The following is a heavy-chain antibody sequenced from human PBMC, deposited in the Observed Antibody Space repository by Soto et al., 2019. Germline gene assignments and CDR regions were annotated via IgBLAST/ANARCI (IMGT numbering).Heavy chain of an antibody. CDR3: AKDRRGGEYPAFDL. CDR1: GFTVSDYD. Sequence: EVQLLESGGGLVQPGGSLRLSCAASGFTVSDYDMGWVRQAPGKGLEWVSLIRGDGGATYHADSVEGRLTISRDTSENTVYLKMNSLRDEDTALYYCAKDRRGGEYPAFDLWGQGTMVTVSS. CDR2: IRGDGGAT. D-gene: IGHD2-21*01. J-gene: IGHJ3*01. V-gene: IGHV3-23*01.